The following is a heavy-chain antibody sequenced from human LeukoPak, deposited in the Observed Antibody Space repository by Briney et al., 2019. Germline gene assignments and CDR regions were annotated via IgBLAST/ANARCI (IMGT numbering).Heavy chain of an antibody. D-gene: IGHD3-9*01. Sequence: GGSLRLSCAASGFTFSSYEMNWVRQAPGKGLEWVAYISQSGSAVHYAASVKGRFTISRDNAENSLYLQMNSLSDEDTAVYYCATDYRYYNSDPYFDSWGQGTLVTVSS. CDR3: ATDYRYYNSDPYFDS. CDR2: ISQSGSAV. CDR1: GFTFSSYE. V-gene: IGHV3-48*03. J-gene: IGHJ4*02.